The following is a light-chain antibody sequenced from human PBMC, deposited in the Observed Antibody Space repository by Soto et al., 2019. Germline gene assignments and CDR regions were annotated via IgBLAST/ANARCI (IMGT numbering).Light chain of an antibody. V-gene: IGKV3-15*01. CDR2: DAS. Sequence: EIVMTQSPATLSVSPGERATLSCRASQSVSSNLAWYRQKPGQAPRLVIYDASTRATGIPARFSGSGSGTEFTLTVSSLQSEDFAVYYCQQYNNWPRTFGQGTKVEF. CDR1: QSVSSN. CDR3: QQYNNWPRT. J-gene: IGKJ1*01.